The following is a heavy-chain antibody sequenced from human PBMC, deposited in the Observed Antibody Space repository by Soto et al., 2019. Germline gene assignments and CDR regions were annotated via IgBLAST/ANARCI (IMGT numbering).Heavy chain of an antibody. V-gene: IGHV3-33*01. CDR1: GFTFSSYG. J-gene: IGHJ6*02. CDR2: IWYDGSNK. D-gene: IGHD4-4*01. CDR3: ARDLSNDYMASSGYYYGMDV. Sequence: GRSLRLSCAASGFTFSSYGMHWVRQAPGKGLEWVAVIWYDGSNKYYADSVKGRFTISRDNSKNTLFLQMNSLRAEDTAVYYCARDLSNDYMASSGYYYGMDVWGQGTTVTVSS.